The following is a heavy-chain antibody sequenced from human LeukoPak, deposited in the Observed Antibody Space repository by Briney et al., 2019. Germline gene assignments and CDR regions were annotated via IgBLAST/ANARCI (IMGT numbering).Heavy chain of an antibody. CDR1: GGSISSHGYY. D-gene: IGHD6-19*01. V-gene: IGHV4-39*07. Sequence: SETLSLTCTVSGGSISSHGYYWAWIRQPPGKGLEWIGNIYYSGDTYYNPSLKSRVTISVDTSKNQFSLKLSSVTAADTAVYYCARSSGWSTPKFDYWGQGTLVTVSS. CDR2: IYYSGDT. CDR3: ARSSGWSTPKFDY. J-gene: IGHJ4*02.